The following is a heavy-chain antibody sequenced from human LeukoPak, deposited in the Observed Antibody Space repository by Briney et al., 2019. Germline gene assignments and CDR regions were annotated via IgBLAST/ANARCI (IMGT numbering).Heavy chain of an antibody. J-gene: IGHJ4*02. D-gene: IGHD5-18*01. V-gene: IGHV3-48*04. CDR1: GFTFSTYS. CDR3: ARDYEYSYGLDY. CDR2: ISGTSSLI. Sequence: GGSLRLSCAASGFTFSTYSMNWVRQAPGKGLEWVSYISGTSSLIYYADSVKGRFTISRDNAKNSLYLQMNSLRAEDTAVYYCARDYEYSYGLDYWGQGTLVTVSS.